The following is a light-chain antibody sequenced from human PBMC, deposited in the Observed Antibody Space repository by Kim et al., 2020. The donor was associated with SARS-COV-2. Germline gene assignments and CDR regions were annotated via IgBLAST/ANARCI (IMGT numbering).Light chain of an antibody. CDR1: QSISSW. J-gene: IGKJ2*01. V-gene: IGKV1-5*03. CDR2: KAS. Sequence: ASVGDRVTITCRASQSISSWLAWYQQKPGKAPKLLIYKASSLESGVPSRFSGSGSGTEFTLTISSLQPDDFATYYCQQYNSYPYTFGQGTKVDIK. CDR3: QQYNSYPYT.